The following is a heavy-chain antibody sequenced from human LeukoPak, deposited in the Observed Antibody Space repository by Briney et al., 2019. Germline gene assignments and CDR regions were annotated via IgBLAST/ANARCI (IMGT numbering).Heavy chain of an antibody. J-gene: IGHJ4*02. D-gene: IGHD6-13*01. CDR1: GGTFSSYA. CDR2: ITPMFGTA. V-gene: IGHV1-69*13. CDR3: ATPRKGIAEGLDY. Sequence: SVKVSCKASGGTFSSYAISWVRQAPGQGLEWMGGITPMFGTANYAQKFQGRVTITADESTSTAYMELSSLRSEDTAVYYCATPRKGIAEGLDYWGQGTLVTVSS.